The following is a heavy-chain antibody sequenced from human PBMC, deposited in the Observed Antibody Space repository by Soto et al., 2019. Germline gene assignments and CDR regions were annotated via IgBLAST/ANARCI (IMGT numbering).Heavy chain of an antibody. Sequence: SETLSLTCAVSGGSISSSNWWSWVRQPPGKGLEWIGEIYHSGSTNYNPSLKSRVTISVDKSKNQFSLKLSSVTAADTAVYYCARGTSYYDSSGYYYVSLDYWGQGTLVTVSS. J-gene: IGHJ4*02. V-gene: IGHV4-4*02. CDR2: IYHSGST. CDR1: GGSISSSNW. D-gene: IGHD3-22*01. CDR3: ARGTSYYDSSGYYYVSLDY.